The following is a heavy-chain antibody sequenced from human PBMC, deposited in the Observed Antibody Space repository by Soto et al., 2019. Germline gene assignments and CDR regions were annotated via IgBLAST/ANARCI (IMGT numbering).Heavy chain of an antibody. CDR3: QGGDF. Sequence: PSETLSLTCAVSGGSFRGYFWSWIRQSPDKGLEWIGEINDSGSTYYNPSFKSRLTLSVDTSRSQISLRLTSMTAADSAVYYCQGGDFWGQGTRVTVSS. J-gene: IGHJ4*02. CDR1: GGSFRGYF. V-gene: IGHV4-34*01. CDR2: INDSGST. D-gene: IGHD3-16*01.